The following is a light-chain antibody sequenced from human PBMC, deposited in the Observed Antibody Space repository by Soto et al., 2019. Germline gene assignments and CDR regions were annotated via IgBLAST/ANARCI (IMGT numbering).Light chain of an antibody. Sequence: EIVMAQSPATLSVSPGERARLSCRASQSVSNYLAWYQQKPGQAPRLLIYGTSSRATGIPDRFSGSGSGTDFTLTISRLEPEDFALYYCQHYGSSPRTFGQGTKVDIK. J-gene: IGKJ1*01. CDR1: QSVSNY. CDR3: QHYGSSPRT. V-gene: IGKV3-20*01. CDR2: GTS.